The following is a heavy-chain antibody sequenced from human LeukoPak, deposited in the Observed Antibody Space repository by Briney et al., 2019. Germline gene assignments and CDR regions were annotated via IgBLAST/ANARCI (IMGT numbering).Heavy chain of an antibody. J-gene: IGHJ4*02. CDR3: AGDDGIVGATGGYFDY. V-gene: IGHV1-69*04. D-gene: IGHD1-26*01. Sequence: GFSVKVSCKASGGTFSSYTISWVRQAPGQGLEWMGRIIPILGIANYAQKFQGRVTITADKSTSTAYMELSSLRSEDTAVYYCAGDDGIVGATGGYFDYWGQGTLVTVSS. CDR1: GGTFSSYT. CDR2: IIPILGIA.